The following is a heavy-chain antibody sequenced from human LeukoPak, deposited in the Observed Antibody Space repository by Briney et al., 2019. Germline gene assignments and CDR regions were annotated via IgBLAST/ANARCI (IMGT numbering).Heavy chain of an antibody. CDR3: ARVNRFYYSTQKTAYEI. Sequence: ASVKVSCKASGYNYRDYYIHRVRHAPGQGLEWMGWITPHSGGTRYAPKIQGRVTMSSDAAINTAYMELRRLRSDDTAVFYCARVNRFYYSTQKTAYEIWGQGTRVTVSS. D-gene: IGHD3-10*01. J-gene: IGHJ3*01. CDR1: GYNYRDYY. V-gene: IGHV1-2*02. CDR2: ITPHSGGT.